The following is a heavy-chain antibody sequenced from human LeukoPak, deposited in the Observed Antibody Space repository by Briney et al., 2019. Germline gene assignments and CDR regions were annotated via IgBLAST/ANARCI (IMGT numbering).Heavy chain of an antibody. V-gene: IGHV4-59*01. CDR3: ARVGLDYDSSGYYSYYFDY. CDR2: IYYSGST. J-gene: IGHJ4*02. Sequence: SETLSLTCTVSGGSISSYYWSWIRQPPGKGLEWIGYIYYSGSTNYNPSLKSRVTISVDTSKTQFSLKLSSVTAADTAVYYCARVGLDYDSSGYYSYYFDYWGQGTLVTVSS. CDR1: GGSISSYY. D-gene: IGHD3-22*01.